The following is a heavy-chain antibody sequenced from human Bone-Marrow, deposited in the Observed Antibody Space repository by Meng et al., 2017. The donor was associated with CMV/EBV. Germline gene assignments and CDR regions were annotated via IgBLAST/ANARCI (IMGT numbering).Heavy chain of an antibody. CDR1: GFTFSSYA. Sequence: GESLKISCAASGFTFSSYAMSWVRQAPGKGLEWVSVIYSGGSSTYYADSVKGRFTISRDNSKNTLYLQMNSLRAEDTAVYYCAKESFLRFWVTGMSYGMDVWGQRTTVTVSS. V-gene: IGHV3-23*03. D-gene: IGHD3-3*01. CDR2: IYSGGSST. J-gene: IGHJ6*02. CDR3: AKESFLRFWVTGMSYGMDV.